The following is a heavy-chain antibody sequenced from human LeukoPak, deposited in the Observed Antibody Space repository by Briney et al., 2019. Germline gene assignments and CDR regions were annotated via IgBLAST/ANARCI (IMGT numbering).Heavy chain of an antibody. CDR2: IYYSGST. CDR3: ARATLYGDGAYIHFDY. D-gene: IGHD4-17*01. J-gene: IGHJ4*02. V-gene: IGHV4-39*01. Sequence: SETLSLTCTVSGGSISSSSYYWGWIRQPPGKGLEWIGSIYYSGSTYYNPSLKSRVTISVDTSKNQFSLKLSSVTAADTAVYYCARATLYGDGAYIHFDYWGQGTLVTVSS. CDR1: GGSISSSSYY.